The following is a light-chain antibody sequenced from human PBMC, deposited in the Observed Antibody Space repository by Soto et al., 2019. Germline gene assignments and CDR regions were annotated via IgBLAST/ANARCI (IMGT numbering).Light chain of an antibody. J-gene: IGKJ1*01. CDR2: GAS. CDR3: QYYGSSPRT. V-gene: IGKV3-20*01. Sequence: SVLAQSPGTLSLSPGESATLSCRASQSVSSSFLAWYQQKLGQAPRLLIYGASTRATGIPDRFSGSGSGTDFTLTISRLEPEDFAVYYCQYYGSSPRTFGQGTKVDI. CDR1: QSVSSSF.